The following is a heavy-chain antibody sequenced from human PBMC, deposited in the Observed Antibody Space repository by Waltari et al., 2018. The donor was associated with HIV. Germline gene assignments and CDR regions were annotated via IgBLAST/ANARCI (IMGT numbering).Heavy chain of an antibody. D-gene: IGHD3-10*01. V-gene: IGHV1-69*13. CDR3: ARDRSGRFGELFEEYYFDY. J-gene: IGHJ4*02. Sequence: QVHLEQSGAEVKKPGASVKVSCKTPGYSFGNYGVSWVRAAPGTGLEWMGWIIPIFGTANYAQKFHGRVTITADEATSTAYMELSSLRSEDTAVYYCARDRSGRFGELFEEYYFDYWGQGTLVTVSS. CDR2: IIPIFGTA. CDR1: GYSFGNYG.